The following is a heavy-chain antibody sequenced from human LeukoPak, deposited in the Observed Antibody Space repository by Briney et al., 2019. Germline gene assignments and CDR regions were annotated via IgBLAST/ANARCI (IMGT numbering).Heavy chain of an antibody. Sequence: ASVKVSCKSSGYTFTGYYIHWVRQAPGQGLEWMGWITPHNGGTNYAQKFQGGVTMTRDTSISTAYMELSRLRSDDTAVYYCARTKNLYPGWFDPWGQGTLVTVSS. CDR2: ITPHNGGT. CDR1: GYTFTGYY. CDR3: ARTKNLYPGWFDP. D-gene: IGHD1-14*01. J-gene: IGHJ5*02. V-gene: IGHV1-2*02.